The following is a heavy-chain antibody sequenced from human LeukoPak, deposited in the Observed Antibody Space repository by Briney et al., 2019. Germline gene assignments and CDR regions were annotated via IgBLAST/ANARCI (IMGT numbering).Heavy chain of an antibody. V-gene: IGHV3-21*01. CDR1: GFTFSSYS. CDR3: ARDFRGGMAFDI. J-gene: IGHJ3*02. Sequence: GGSLRLSCAASGFTFSSYSMNWVRQAPGKGLEWVSSISSSSSYIYYADSVKGRFTISRDNAKNSPYLQMNSLRAEDTAVYYCARDFRGGMAFDIWGQGTMVTVSS. D-gene: IGHD5-24*01. CDR2: ISSSSSYI.